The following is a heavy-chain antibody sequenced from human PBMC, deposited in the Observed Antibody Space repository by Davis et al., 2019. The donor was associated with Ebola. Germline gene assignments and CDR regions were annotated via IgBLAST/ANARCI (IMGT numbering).Heavy chain of an antibody. CDR3: ARASGGFGTYYYYGMDV. CDR1: GYTFTSYY. D-gene: IGHD3-10*01. Sequence: ASVKVSCKASGYTFTSYYMHWVRQAPGQGLEWMGIINPSGGSTSYAQKFQGRVTMTRDTSTSTVYMELSSLRSEDTAVYYCARASGGFGTYYYYGMDVWGKGTTVTVSS. J-gene: IGHJ6*04. CDR2: INPSGGST. V-gene: IGHV1-46*01.